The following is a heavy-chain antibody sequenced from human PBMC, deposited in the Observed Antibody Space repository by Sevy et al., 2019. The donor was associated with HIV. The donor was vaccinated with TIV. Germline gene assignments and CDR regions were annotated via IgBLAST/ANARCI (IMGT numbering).Heavy chain of an antibody. V-gene: IGHV3-33*01. CDR3: ATNMVHAGAYDSYFNF. CDR2: IWYDGSSK. J-gene: IGHJ4*02. CDR1: QFNFDTYA. D-gene: IGHD3-10*01. Sequence: GSLRLSCVASQFNFDTYAIHWVRQAPGKGLEWVAMIWYDGSSKDYAESVKGRFAISRDNWQNTAFLQMNSLRAEDTGVYYCATNMVHAGAYDSYFNFWGQGSLVTVSS.